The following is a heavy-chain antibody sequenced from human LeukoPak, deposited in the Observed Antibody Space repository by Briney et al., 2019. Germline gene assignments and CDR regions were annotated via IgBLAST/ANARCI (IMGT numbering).Heavy chain of an antibody. CDR3: ARGLRYYGSGSYYNGGGYFDY. D-gene: IGHD3-10*01. CDR2: INHSGST. J-gene: IGHJ4*02. V-gene: IGHV4-34*01. CDR1: GGSFSGYY. Sequence: SETLSLTCAVYGGSFSGYYWSWIRQPPGKGLEWIGEINHSGSTNYNPSLKSRVTISVDASKNQFSLKLSSVTAADTAVYYCARGLRYYGSGSYYNGGGYFDYWGQGTLVTVSS.